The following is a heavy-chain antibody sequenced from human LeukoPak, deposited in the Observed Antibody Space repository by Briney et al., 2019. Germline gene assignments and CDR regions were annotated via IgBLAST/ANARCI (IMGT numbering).Heavy chain of an antibody. CDR3: ARGYSYGYRIDY. D-gene: IGHD5-18*01. CDR2: INSDGSNT. J-gene: IGHJ4*02. CDR1: GFTFSNYW. V-gene: IGHV3-74*01. Sequence: PGGSLRLSCATSGFTFSNYWMHWVRQAPGKGLVWVSRINSDGSNTSYADSVKGRFTISRDNAKRTLYLQMNSLRAEDTAVYCCARGYSYGYRIDYWGQGTLVTVSS.